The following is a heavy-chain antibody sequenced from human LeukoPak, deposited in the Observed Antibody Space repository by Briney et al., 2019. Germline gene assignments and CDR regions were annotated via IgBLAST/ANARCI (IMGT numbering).Heavy chain of an antibody. CDR2: IYPGDSDT. V-gene: IGHV5-51*01. CDR3: ARRVVTQGYYYYYGMDV. Sequence: GASLQISCKGSGYSFTSYWIGWVRPLPGKGLEWMGIIYPGDSDTRYSPSFQGQVTISADKSISTAYLQWSSLKASDTAMYYCARRVVTQGYYYYYGMDVWGQGTTVTVSS. CDR1: GYSFTSYW. J-gene: IGHJ6*02. D-gene: IGHD4-23*01.